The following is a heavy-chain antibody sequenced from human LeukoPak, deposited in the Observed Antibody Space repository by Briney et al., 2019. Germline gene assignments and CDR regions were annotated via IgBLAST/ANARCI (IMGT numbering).Heavy chain of an antibody. D-gene: IGHD3-10*01. J-gene: IGHJ4*02. CDR2: ISSSGSTI. CDR1: RFAFRDYC. CDR3: ARASGPFDY. Sequence: GGSLRLSCAASRFAFRDYCMSWIRQAPGMGLEWLAYISSSGSTIYYADSVKGRFTISRDNSKNTLYLQMSSLRAEDTAVYYCARASGPFDYWGQGTLVTVSS. V-gene: IGHV3-11*04.